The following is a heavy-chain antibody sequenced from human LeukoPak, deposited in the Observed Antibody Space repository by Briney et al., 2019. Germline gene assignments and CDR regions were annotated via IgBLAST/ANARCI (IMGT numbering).Heavy chain of an antibody. V-gene: IGHV3-9*01. CDR3: AKGTGAVAAAFDY. CDR2: ISWNSGSI. Sequence: GGSLRLSCAASGFTFDDYAMHWVRQAPGKGLEWVSGISWNSGSIGYADSVKGRFTISRDNAKNSLYLQMNSLRAEDTALYYCAKGTGAVAAAFDYWGQGTLVTVSS. D-gene: IGHD2-15*01. CDR1: GFTFDDYA. J-gene: IGHJ4*02.